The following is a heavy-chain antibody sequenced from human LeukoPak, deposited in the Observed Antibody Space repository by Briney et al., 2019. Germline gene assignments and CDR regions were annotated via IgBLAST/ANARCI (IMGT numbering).Heavy chain of an antibody. D-gene: IGHD3-9*01. CDR3: ARGRVYDILSRFDY. Sequence: GGSLRLSCAASGFTFSSYSMNWVRQAPGKGLEWVSYISSSSSTIYYADSVEGRFTISRDNAKNSLYLQMNSLRAEDTAVYYCARGRVYDILSRFDYWGQGTLVTVSS. CDR1: GFTFSSYS. J-gene: IGHJ4*02. CDR2: ISSSSSTI. V-gene: IGHV3-48*01.